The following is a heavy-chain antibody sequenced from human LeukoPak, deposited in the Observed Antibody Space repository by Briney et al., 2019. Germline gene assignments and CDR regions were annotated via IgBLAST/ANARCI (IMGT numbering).Heavy chain of an antibody. D-gene: IGHD6-19*01. CDR2: ISAYNGDT. CDR3: ARVPSPLQWLFHFDY. V-gene: IGHV1-18*01. J-gene: IGHJ4*02. Sequence: ASVKVSCKASGYTFTTNGITWVRQAPGQGLEWMGWISAYNGDTNYAQKFQGRVTMTTDTSTNTAYMELRSLRSDDTAVYYCARVPSPLQWLFHFDYWGKGTLVTVSS. CDR1: GYTFTTNG.